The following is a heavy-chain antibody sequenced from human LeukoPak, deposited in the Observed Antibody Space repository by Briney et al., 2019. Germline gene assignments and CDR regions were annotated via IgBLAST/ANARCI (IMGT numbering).Heavy chain of an antibody. CDR3: ARMKGNTVTMVRGVSPYYYMDV. CDR1: GESISGFY. V-gene: IGHV4-59*01. CDR2: IYYSGST. Sequence: SETLSLTCTVSGESISGFYWTWIRQPPGKGLEWIGYIYYSGSTNYNPSLKSRVTISVDTSKNQFSLKLSSVTAADTAVYYCARMKGNTVTMVRGVSPYYYMDVWGKGTTVTISS. J-gene: IGHJ6*03. D-gene: IGHD3-10*01.